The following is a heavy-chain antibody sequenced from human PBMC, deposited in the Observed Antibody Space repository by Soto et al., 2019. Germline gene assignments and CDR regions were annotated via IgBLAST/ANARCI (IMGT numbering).Heavy chain of an antibody. Sequence: SETLSLTCAVYGGSFSGYYWSWIRQPPGKGLEWIGEINHSGSTNYNPSLKSRVTISVDTSKNQFSLKLSSVTAADTAVYYCARDGKSSSWYYWGQGTLVTVSS. CDR1: GGSFSGYY. J-gene: IGHJ4*02. CDR3: ARDGKSSSWYY. CDR2: INHSGST. D-gene: IGHD6-13*01. V-gene: IGHV4-34*01.